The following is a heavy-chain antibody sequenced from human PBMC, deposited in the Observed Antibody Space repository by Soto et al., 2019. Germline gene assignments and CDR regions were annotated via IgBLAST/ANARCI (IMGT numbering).Heavy chain of an antibody. Sequence: DSLTISRKASGYHFTTNWIGLVGQMPGKGLGGMGIIFPGDSDTRYSPCFQGQVTISADKSISTAYLQWSSQKTSGTAMDYCARRRRDILTGSPGTIHYWRQGTLVTV. V-gene: IGHV5-51*01. D-gene: IGHD3-9*01. CDR3: ARRRRDILTGSPGTIHY. CDR2: IFPGDSDT. J-gene: IGHJ4*02. CDR1: GYHFTTNW.